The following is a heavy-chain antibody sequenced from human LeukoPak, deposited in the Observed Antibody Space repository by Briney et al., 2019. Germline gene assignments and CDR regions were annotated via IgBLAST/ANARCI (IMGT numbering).Heavy chain of an antibody. CDR1: GFTVSSNY. CDR3: ATDLIHYYGSGAKT. V-gene: IGHV3-53*01. Sequence: GGSLRLSCAVSGFTVSSNYMSWVRQAPGKGLEWVSVIYSGGGTYYADSVKGRFTISRDNAKNSLYLQMNSLRAEDTAVYYCATDLIHYYGSGAKTWGQGTLVTVSS. J-gene: IGHJ5*02. D-gene: IGHD3-10*01. CDR2: IYSGGGT.